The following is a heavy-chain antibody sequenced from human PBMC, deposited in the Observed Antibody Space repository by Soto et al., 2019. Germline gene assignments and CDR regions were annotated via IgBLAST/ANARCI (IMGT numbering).Heavy chain of an antibody. CDR2: ISYDGSNK. Sequence: QVQLVESGGGVVQPGRSLRLSCAASGFTFSSYGMHWVRQAPGKGLEWVAVISYDGSNKYYADSVKGRFTISRDNSKNXRYLQMNSLRAEDTAVYYCAKERGMTTVTTGWFDPWGQGTLVTVSS. CDR3: AKERGMTTVTTGWFDP. J-gene: IGHJ5*02. D-gene: IGHD4-17*01. V-gene: IGHV3-30*18. CDR1: GFTFSSYG.